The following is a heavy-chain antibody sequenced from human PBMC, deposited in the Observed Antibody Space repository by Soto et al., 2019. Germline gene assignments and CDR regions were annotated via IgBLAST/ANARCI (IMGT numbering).Heavy chain of an antibody. CDR1: GFSLSTSGVG. CDR3: TRHGYYSGGMDV. D-gene: IGHD2-21*01. J-gene: IGHJ6*02. V-gene: IGHV2-5*02. Sequence: QITLKESGPTLVKPTQTLTLTCTFSGFSLSTSGVGVGWIRQPPGKALEWLALIFWDDDKRSSPSLKSRHTITKDTSKNQVILTMTTMDPVVAAAYYITRHGYYSGGMDVWGQGTTVTVSS. CDR2: IFWDDDK.